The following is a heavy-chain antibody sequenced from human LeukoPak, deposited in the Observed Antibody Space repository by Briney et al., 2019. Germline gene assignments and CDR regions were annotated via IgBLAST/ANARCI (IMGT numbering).Heavy chain of an antibody. CDR1: GGSISSSTYY. V-gene: IGHV4-39*07. D-gene: IGHD3-10*01. Sequence: SETLSLTCTVPGGSISSSTYYWGWIRQPPGKGLEWFGSIYYSGSTNYNPSLKSRVTISVDTSKNQFSLNLRSVTAADTAVYYCARDKYYYQNSNWFDPWGQGTLVTVSS. J-gene: IGHJ5*02. CDR3: ARDKYYYQNSNWFDP. CDR2: IYYSGST.